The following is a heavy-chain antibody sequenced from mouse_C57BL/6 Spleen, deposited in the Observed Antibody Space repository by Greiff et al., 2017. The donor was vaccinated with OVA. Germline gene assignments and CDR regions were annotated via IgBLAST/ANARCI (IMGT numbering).Heavy chain of an antibody. V-gene: IGHV1-19*01. CDR3: ARRDYGNYGYFDV. D-gene: IGHD2-1*01. CDR1: GYTFTDYY. Sequence: VQLKQSGPVLVKPGASVKMSCKASGYTFTDYYMNWVKQSHGKSLEWIGVINPYNGGTSYNQKFKGKATLTVDKSSSTAYMELNSLTSEDSAVYYCARRDYGNYGYFDVWGTGTTVTVSS. J-gene: IGHJ1*03. CDR2: INPYNGGT.